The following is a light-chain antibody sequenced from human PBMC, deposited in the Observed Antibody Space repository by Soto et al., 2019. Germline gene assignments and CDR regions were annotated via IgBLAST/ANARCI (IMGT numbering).Light chain of an antibody. CDR2: DAS. J-gene: IGKJ1*01. CDR1: QSVIRY. CDR3: QQYNTYART. Sequence: EIVLTQSPATLSLSPGERATLSCRASQSVIRYLAWYQQKPGQAPRLLIYDASYRATGIPARFSGSGSGTDFTLTISSLQPDDFATYCCQQYNTYARTFGQGTKVDI. V-gene: IGKV3-11*01.